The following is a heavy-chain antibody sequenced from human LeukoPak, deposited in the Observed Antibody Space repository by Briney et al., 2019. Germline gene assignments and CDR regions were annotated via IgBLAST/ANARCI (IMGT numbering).Heavy chain of an antibody. V-gene: IGHV3-23*01. Sequence: GGSLRLSCAASGFIFSAYAMSWVRQAPGQGPEWVSVIGTGGETHYADSVRGRFTISRNNFKNTLYLQMNSLRAEDTAVYYCAKRVTVTTKYFDSWGQGTLVTVSS. D-gene: IGHD4-17*01. CDR3: AKRVTVTTKYFDS. J-gene: IGHJ4*02. CDR1: GFIFSAYA. CDR2: IGTGGET.